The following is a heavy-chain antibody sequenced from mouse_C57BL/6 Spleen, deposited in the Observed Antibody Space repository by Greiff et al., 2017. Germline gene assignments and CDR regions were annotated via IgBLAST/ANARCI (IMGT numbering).Heavy chain of an antibody. J-gene: IGHJ4*01. CDR2: IWSGGST. V-gene: IGHV2-4*01. D-gene: IGHD3-2*02. Sequence: QVQLKQSGPGLVQPSQSLSITCTVSGFSLTSYGVHWVRQPPGKGLEWLGVIWSGGSTDYNAAFISRLSISKDNSKSQVFFKMNSLQADVTAIYYCATDSSGPSYAMDYWGQGTSVTVSS. CDR3: ATDSSGPSYAMDY. CDR1: GFSLTSYG.